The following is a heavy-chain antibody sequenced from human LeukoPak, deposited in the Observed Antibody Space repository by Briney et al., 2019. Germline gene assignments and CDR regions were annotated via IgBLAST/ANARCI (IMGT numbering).Heavy chain of an antibody. V-gene: IGHV4-34*01. Sequence: SETLSLTCAVYGGSFSGYYWSWIRQPPGKGLEWIGEINHSGSTNYNPPLKSRVTISVDTSKNQFSLKLSSVTAADTAVYYCARRSDFWSGYCDYWGQGTLVTVSS. CDR3: ARRSDFWSGYCDY. CDR2: INHSGST. J-gene: IGHJ4*02. CDR1: GGSFSGYY. D-gene: IGHD3-3*01.